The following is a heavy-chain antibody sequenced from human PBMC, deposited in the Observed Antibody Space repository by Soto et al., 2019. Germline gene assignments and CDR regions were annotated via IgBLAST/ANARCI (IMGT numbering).Heavy chain of an antibody. CDR2: IYYSGST. V-gene: IGHV4-61*01. Sequence: SETLSLTCTVSGSSVSSGSYYWSWTRQPPGKGLEWIGYIYYSGSTNYNPSLKSRVTISVDTSKNKFSLKLSSVTAADTAVYYCARVVTMMYAFDYWGQGTLVTVSS. CDR1: GSSVSSGSYY. J-gene: IGHJ4*02. CDR3: ARVVTMMYAFDY. D-gene: IGHD3-22*01.